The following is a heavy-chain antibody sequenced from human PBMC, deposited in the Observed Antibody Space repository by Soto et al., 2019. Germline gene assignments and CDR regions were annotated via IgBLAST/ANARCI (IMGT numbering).Heavy chain of an antibody. CDR3: VKGDLDTAVVNSPDAFDF. V-gene: IGHV3-30*18. CDR1: GFIFSDFG. J-gene: IGHJ3*01. D-gene: IGHD5-18*01. Sequence: QVNLVESGGGVVQPGRSLRLSCAASGFIFSDFGMHWVRQAPGKGLEWVAVISYDGNNKYYAQSVKGRFTISRDNSKNTLFLNMVSLRPEDTAVYHCVKGDLDTAVVNSPDAFDFWGPGTMVTVS. CDR2: ISYDGNNK.